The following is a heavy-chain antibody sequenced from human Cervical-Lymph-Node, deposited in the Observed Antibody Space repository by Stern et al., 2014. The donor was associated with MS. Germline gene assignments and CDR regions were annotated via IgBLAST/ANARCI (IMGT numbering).Heavy chain of an antibody. CDR2: IIPMVGIG. CDR3: AIEASMMFF. Sequence: QVQLLQPGAEVKKPGSSVKVSCKTSGGTFSTSPVSWVRQAPGQGLEWMGRIIPMVGIGDYPEKFRGRVTISADKSSNTAYMELSGLRSEDTAVYYCAIEASMMFFWGQGTLVTVSS. V-gene: IGHV1-69*04. CDR1: GGTFSTSP. D-gene: IGHD3/OR15-3a*01. J-gene: IGHJ4*02.